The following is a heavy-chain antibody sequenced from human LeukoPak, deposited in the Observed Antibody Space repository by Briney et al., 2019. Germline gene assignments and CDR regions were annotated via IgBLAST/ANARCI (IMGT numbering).Heavy chain of an antibody. Sequence: SETLSLTCAVSGGSFSGYYWSWIRKPPGQGLEWIGDINHSGSTTYNPSLKSRVTISVDTSKNQFSLKLSSVTAADTAVYYCASSPPDENSSGWYYFDYWGQGTLVTVSS. CDR3: ASSPPDENSSGWYYFDY. J-gene: IGHJ4*02. V-gene: IGHV4-34*01. CDR1: GGSFSGYY. CDR2: INHSGST. D-gene: IGHD6-19*01.